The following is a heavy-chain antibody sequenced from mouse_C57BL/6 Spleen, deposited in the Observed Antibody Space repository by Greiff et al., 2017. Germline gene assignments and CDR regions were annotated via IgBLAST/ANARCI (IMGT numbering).Heavy chain of an antibody. CDR2: IFPGSGST. CDR3: ARSTTVVATPAMDY. CDR1: GYTFTGYW. V-gene: IGHV1-9*01. D-gene: IGHD1-1*01. J-gene: IGHJ4*01. Sequence: QVHVKPSGAELMKPGASVKLSCKATGYTFTGYWIEWVKQRPGHGLEWIGEIFPGSGSTNYNEKFKGNATFTADKSSNTAYMQHSSLTTEDSAIYYGARSTTVVATPAMDYWGQGTSVTVSS.